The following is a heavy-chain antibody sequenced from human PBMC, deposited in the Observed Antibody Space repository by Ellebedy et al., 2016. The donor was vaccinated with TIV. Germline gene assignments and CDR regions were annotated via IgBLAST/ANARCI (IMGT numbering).Heavy chain of an antibody. CDR2: IVGSGS. V-gene: IGHV3-23*01. CDR1: GFTFSPYA. J-gene: IGHJ4*02. Sequence: GESLKISCAASGFTFSPYAMSWVRQAPGKGLEWVSGIVGSGSQKYADSVKGRFTISRDNSKRTVDLHMNSLRAEDTAVYFCAKDRTSGDGYWVFDNWGQGTLVSVSS. D-gene: IGHD5-18*01. CDR3: AKDRTSGDGYWVFDN.